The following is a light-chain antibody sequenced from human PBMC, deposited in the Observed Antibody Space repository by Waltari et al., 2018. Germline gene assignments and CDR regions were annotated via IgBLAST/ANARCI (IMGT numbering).Light chain of an antibody. CDR2: DAS. CDR1: QNIGRH. V-gene: IGKV3-11*01. J-gene: IGKJ4*01. Sequence: EIVLTQSPATLSLSPGERATLSCWASQNIGRHLAWYQQRPGQAPSLVIYDASNRATGIPARFSGSGSGTDFTLTISSLEPEEFAVYYCQQRSTWPLTFGGGTKVDIK. CDR3: QQRSTWPLT.